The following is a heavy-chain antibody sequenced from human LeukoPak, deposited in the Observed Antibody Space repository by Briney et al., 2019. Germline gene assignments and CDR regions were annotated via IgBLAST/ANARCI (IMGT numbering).Heavy chain of an antibody. V-gene: IGHV1-24*01. Sequence: ASVKVSCKVSGYTFTELSMHWVRQAPGKGLEWMGGFDPEDGETIYAQKFQGRVTMTEDTSTDTAYMELSSLRSEDTAVYYCARDGFHPSMEGRFDPYFDYWGQGTLVTVSS. CDR3: ARDGFHPSMEGRFDPYFDY. CDR2: FDPEDGET. CDR1: GYTFTELS. J-gene: IGHJ4*02. D-gene: IGHD3-10*01.